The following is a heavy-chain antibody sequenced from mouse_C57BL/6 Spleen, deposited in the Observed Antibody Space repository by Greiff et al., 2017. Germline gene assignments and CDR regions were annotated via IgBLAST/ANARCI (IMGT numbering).Heavy chain of an antibody. CDR1: GYTFTSYW. Sequence: QVQLQQPGAELVKPGASVKMSCKASGYTFTSYWITWVKQRPGQGLEWIGDIYPGSGSTKYNEKFKSKATMTVDTSSRTAYMRLSSLTSEDSAVYYCARYYGSSPRGRLAFFDYWGQGTTLTVSS. CDR2: IYPGSGST. V-gene: IGHV1-55*01. CDR3: ARYYGSSPRGRLAFFDY. D-gene: IGHD1-1*01. J-gene: IGHJ2*01.